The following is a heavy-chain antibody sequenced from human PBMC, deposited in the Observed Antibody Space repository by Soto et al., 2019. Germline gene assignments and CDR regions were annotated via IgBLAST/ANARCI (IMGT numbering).Heavy chain of an antibody. CDR2: IYYSGST. V-gene: IGHV4-39*01. Sequence: SETLSLTCTVSGGSISSSSYYWGWIRQPPGKGLEWIGSIYYSGSTYYNPSLKSRVTISVDTSKNQFSLKLSSVTAADTAVYYCARQGLEDIVLMVYDNNRLAPWGQGTLVTVS. D-gene: IGHD2-8*01. CDR1: GGSISSSSYY. J-gene: IGHJ5*02. CDR3: ARQGLEDIVLMVYDNNRLAP.